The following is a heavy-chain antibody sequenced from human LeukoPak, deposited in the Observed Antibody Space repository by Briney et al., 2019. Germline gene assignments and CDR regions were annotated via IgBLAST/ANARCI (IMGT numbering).Heavy chain of an antibody. D-gene: IGHD1-26*01. V-gene: IGHV3-23*01. Sequence: PGGSLRLSCAAFGFTFSTYVMPWVRQAPGKGLEWVSGISGNDDRTHYADSVKGRFTISRDNSKNMLYLQMNSLRAEDTAVYYCAKDSTGSFDYWGQGILVTVSS. CDR3: AKDSTGSFDY. CDR1: GFTFSTYV. CDR2: ISGNDDRT. J-gene: IGHJ4*02.